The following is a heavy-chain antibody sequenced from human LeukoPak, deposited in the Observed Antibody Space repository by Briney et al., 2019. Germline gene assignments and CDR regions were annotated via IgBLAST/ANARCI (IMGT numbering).Heavy chain of an antibody. CDR1: GVTLSNYA. V-gene: IGHV3-33*08. J-gene: IGHJ3*02. Sequence: PGGSLRLSCVASGVTLSNYAMSWARQAPGKGLEWVAVIWYDGSNKYYADSVKGRFTISRDNSKNTLYLQMNSLRAEDTAVYYCARDGYYYDSSGYYLRDAFDIWGQGTMVTVSS. D-gene: IGHD3-22*01. CDR3: ARDGYYYDSSGYYLRDAFDI. CDR2: IWYDGSNK.